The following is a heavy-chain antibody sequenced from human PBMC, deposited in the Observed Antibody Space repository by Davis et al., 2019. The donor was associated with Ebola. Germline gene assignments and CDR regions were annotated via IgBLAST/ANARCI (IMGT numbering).Heavy chain of an antibody. J-gene: IGHJ4*02. D-gene: IGHD6-6*01. V-gene: IGHV4-34*01. CDR1: GGFFSGYY. CDR3: ARRSNSPFDY. Sequence: MPSETLSLTCAVYGGFFSGYYWSWIRQPPGKGLEWIGEINHSGSTNYNPSLKSRVTISVDTSKKQFSLKLSSVTAADTAVYYCARRSNSPFDYWGQGTLVTVSS. CDR2: INHSGST.